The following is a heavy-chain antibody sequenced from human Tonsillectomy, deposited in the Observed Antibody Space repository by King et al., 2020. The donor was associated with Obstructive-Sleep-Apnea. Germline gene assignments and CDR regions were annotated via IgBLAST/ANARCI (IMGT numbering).Heavy chain of an antibody. CDR3: ARSYYYDSSGSYDAFDI. CDR1: SGSISSGGYS. V-gene: IGHV4-30-2*01. Sequence: QLQLQESGSGLVKPSQTLSLTCAVSSGSISSGGYSWSWIRQPPGKGLEWIGYIYHSGSTYYNPSLKSRVTISVDRSKNQFSLKLSSVTAADTAVYYCARSYYYDSSGSYDAFDIWGQGTMVTVSS. J-gene: IGHJ3*02. D-gene: IGHD3-22*01. CDR2: IYHSGST.